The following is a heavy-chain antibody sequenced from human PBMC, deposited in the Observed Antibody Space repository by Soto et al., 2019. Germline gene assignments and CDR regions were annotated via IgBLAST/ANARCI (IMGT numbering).Heavy chain of an antibody. V-gene: IGHV1-18*04. J-gene: IGHJ5*02. CDR3: ARGDSTGSPRGWFDP. D-gene: IGHD2-8*02. CDR1: GYGFTRYG. Sequence: QVQLVQSGAEVQKPGASVQVSCKASGYGFTRYGINWVRQAPGQGLEWLGWISTYNGDTDYAQKFQGRVTMTTDTSTTTAYMDLRSLTSDDTAVYFCARGDSTGSPRGWFDPWGQGTLVTVSS. CDR2: ISTYNGDT.